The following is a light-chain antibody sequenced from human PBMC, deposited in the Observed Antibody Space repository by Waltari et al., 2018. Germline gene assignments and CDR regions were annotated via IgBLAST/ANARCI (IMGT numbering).Light chain of an antibody. Sequence: IQLTQSPSALSASVGDRVTTTRRATQDIYTYLAWYQQEPGKAPKLLFYAASTLQSGVPSRFSGSGSGTDFTLTISSLQPEDFATYYCQQFNSYPRTFGQGTKVEIK. V-gene: IGKV1-9*01. CDR1: QDIYTY. CDR3: QQFNSYPRT. J-gene: IGKJ1*01. CDR2: AAS.